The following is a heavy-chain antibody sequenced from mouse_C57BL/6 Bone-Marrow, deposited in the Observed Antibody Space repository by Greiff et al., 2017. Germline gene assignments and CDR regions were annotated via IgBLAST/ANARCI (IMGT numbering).Heavy chain of an antibody. J-gene: IGHJ4*01. CDR1: GYTFTSYW. D-gene: IGHD2-1*01. Sequence: QVQLQQPGAELVKPGASVKMSCKASGYTFTSYWITWVKQRPGQGLEWIGDIYPGSGSTNYNEKFKSKATLTVDTSSSTAYMQLRRVTSEDSAVYYCGRGAYGNYAIDYWGQGTSVTVSS. V-gene: IGHV1-55*01. CDR3: GRGAYGNYAIDY. CDR2: IYPGSGST.